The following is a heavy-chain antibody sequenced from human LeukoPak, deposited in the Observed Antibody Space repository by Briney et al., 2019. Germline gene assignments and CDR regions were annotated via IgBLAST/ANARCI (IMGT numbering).Heavy chain of an antibody. CDR1: GGTFSSYA. CDR3: ARALEYSSSSYLND. D-gene: IGHD6-6*01. Sequence: ASVKVSCKASGGTFSSYAISWVRQAPGQGLEWMGGIIPIFGTANYAQKFQSRVTITTDESTSTAYMELSSLRSEDTAVYYCARALEYSSSSYLNDWGQGTLVTVSS. V-gene: IGHV1-69*05. CDR2: IIPIFGTA. J-gene: IGHJ4*02.